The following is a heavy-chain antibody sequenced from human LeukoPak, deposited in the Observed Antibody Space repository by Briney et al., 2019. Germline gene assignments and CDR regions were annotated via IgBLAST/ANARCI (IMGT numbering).Heavy chain of an antibody. CDR2: IRYDGSNK. V-gene: IGHV3-30*02. CDR3: AKGYYYYFDY. CDR1: GFTLSSYG. Sequence: GGSLRLSCAASGFTLSSYGMHWVRQAPGKGLEWVAFIRYDGSNKYYADSVKGRFTISRDNSKNTLYLQMNSLRAEDTAVYYCAKGYYYYFDYWGQGTLVTVSS. D-gene: IGHD3-10*01. J-gene: IGHJ4*02.